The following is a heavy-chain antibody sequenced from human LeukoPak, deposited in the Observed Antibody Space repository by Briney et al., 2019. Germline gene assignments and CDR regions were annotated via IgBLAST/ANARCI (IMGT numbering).Heavy chain of an antibody. CDR3: ARVSHRYYYDSSGYQGRYSAQNDFDY. J-gene: IGHJ4*02. Sequence: PGGSLRLSCAASGFTFSSYSMNWVRQAPGKGLEWVSYISSSSSTIYYADSVKGRFTISRDNAKNSLYLQMNSLRAEDTAVYYCARVSHRYYYDSSGYQGRYSAQNDFDYWGQGTLVTVSS. CDR2: ISSSSSTI. D-gene: IGHD3-22*01. CDR1: GFTFSSYS. V-gene: IGHV3-48*04.